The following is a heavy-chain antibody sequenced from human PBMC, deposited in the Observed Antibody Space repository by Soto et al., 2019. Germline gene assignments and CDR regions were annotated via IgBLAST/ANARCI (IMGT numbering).Heavy chain of an antibody. CDR2: ISTGNNT. CDR1: GFTVSSNY. J-gene: IGHJ4*02. CDR3: ARQHSSSTPFDY. D-gene: IGHD6-6*01. V-gene: IGHV3-53*01. Sequence: GGSLRLSCAASGFTVSSNYMSWVRQAPGKGLECVSVISTGNNTYYADSVKGRFTISRDNSKNTLYLQMNSLRAEDTAVYYCARQHSSSTPFDYWGQGTLVTVSS.